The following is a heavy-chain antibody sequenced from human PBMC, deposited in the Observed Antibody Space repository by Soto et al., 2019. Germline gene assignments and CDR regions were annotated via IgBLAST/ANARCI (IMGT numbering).Heavy chain of an antibody. CDR3: AKEKGGSSGYDFAY. D-gene: IGHD5-12*01. CDR1: GFTFSSYA. Sequence: EVQLLESGGGLVQPGGSLRLSCAASGFTFSSYAMSWVRQAPGKGREWVSAISTSGGSTYYADSVKGLFTISRDKSKNTLYLQMNSLRAEDTAVYYCAKEKGGSSGYDFAYWGQGTLVTVSS. J-gene: IGHJ4*02. V-gene: IGHV3-23*01. CDR2: ISTSGGST.